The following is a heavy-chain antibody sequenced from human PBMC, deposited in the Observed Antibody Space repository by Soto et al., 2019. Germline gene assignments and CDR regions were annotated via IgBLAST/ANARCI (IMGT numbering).Heavy chain of an antibody. CDR2: ITWNSATI. CDR1: GFTFDDFA. D-gene: IGHD5-12*01. J-gene: IGHJ4*02. V-gene: IGHV3-9*01. Sequence: VQLVESGGGLGQPGRSLRLSCAAPGFTFDDFAMHWVRQPPGKGLEWVSLITWNSATIAYADSVKGRFTISRDSAKNSLYLQMNSLRAEDTAFYFCAKDSGRDGYAPFDYWGQGSLVTVSS. CDR3: AKDSGRDGYAPFDY.